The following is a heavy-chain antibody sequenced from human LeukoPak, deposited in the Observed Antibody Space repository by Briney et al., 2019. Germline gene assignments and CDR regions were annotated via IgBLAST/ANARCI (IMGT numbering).Heavy chain of an antibody. CDR3: ASGGGSGTYIPYYYYFMDV. J-gene: IGHJ6*02. V-gene: IGHV3-7*03. D-gene: IGHD3-10*01. CDR2: IKQDGSEK. CDR1: GFTFSGYS. Sequence: QSGGSLRLSCAASGFTFSGYSLTWVRQAPGRGLEWVANIKQDGSEKYYVDSVKGRFTISRDNAKNSLYLQMNSLAAEDTAVYYCASGGGSGTYIPYYYYFMDVWGQGTTVTVSS.